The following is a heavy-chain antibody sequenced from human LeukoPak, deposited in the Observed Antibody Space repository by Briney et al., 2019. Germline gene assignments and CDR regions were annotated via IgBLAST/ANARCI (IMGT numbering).Heavy chain of an antibody. CDR2: INPNSGGT. D-gene: IGHD5-18*01. CDR1: GYTFSGYY. Sequence: GASVKVSCKASGYTFSGYYMHWVRQAPGQGLDWMGWINPNSGGTNYAQKFQGRVTMTRDTSISTAYMELSRLRSDDTAVYYCARVSGGYSYGRLQELHYWGQGTLVTVSS. CDR3: ARVSGGYSYGRLQELHY. J-gene: IGHJ4*02. V-gene: IGHV1-2*02.